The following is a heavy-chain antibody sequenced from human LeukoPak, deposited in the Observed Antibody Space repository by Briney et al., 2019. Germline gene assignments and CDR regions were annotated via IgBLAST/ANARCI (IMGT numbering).Heavy chain of an antibody. CDR1: GDSTTSYY. Sequence: SETLSLTCSVSGDSTTSYYYIWIRQSPGKGLEWIGSIYYSGSTYYNPSLKSRVTISVDTSKNQFSLKLSSVTAADTAVYYCARDLYCSGGSCRAWGQGTLVTVSS. D-gene: IGHD2-15*01. CDR3: ARDLYCSGGSCRA. CDR2: IYYSGST. J-gene: IGHJ5*02. V-gene: IGHV4-59*05.